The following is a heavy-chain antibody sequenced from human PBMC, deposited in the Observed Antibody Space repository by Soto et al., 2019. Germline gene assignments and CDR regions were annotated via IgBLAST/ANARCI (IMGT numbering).Heavy chain of an antibody. CDR1: GYTFTSYC. D-gene: IGHD2-21*01. V-gene: IGHV1-18*01. Sequence: QVQLVQSGAEGKKPGASLKVSCKTSGYTFTSYCFSWGRQVPGQGLECMGWLNNYIGKTNDAQKRQCRLTMRTDTSTSTAYLDLRSLRSDDTAVYVCARSMAPDYSDYWGEGTLVTVSS. CDR2: LNNYIGKT. J-gene: IGHJ4*02. CDR3: ARSMAPDYSDY.